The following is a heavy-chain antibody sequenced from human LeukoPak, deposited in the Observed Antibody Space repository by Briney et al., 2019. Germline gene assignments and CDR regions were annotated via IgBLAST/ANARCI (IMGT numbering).Heavy chain of an antibody. J-gene: IGHJ4*02. CDR2: ISWNSGSI. CDR3: AKSTAAAGPAYYFDY. V-gene: IGHV3-9*01. CDR1: GFTFDDYA. Sequence: GGSLRLSCAASGFTFDDYAMHWVRQAPGKGLEWVSGISWNSGSIGYADSVKGRFTISRDNAKNSLYLQMNSLRAEDTALYYCAKSTAAAGPAYYFDYWGQGTLVTVSS. D-gene: IGHD6-13*01.